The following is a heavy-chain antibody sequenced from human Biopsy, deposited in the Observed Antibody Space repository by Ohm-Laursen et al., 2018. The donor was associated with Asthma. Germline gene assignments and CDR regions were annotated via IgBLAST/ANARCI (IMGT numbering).Heavy chain of an antibody. D-gene: IGHD1-1*01. J-gene: IGHJ3*02. CDR3: VRDGTDDALDI. CDR1: GFSFSNFA. CDR2: ISKDASTQ. V-gene: IGHV3-30*01. Sequence: SLRLSCAASGFSFSNFAIHWVRQAPGKGLEWVGVISKDASTQDYADSVKGRFTMARDNSKNTLDLQMNSLREEDTAVYYCVRDGTDDALDIWGQGTVVSVSS.